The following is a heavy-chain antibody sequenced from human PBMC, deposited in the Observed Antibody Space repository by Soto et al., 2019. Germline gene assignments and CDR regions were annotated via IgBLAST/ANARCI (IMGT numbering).Heavy chain of an antibody. CDR3: ARDKITGLFDY. Sequence: PSETLSLTCAFYGGSFIGYYWTWIRQPTGTGLEWIGEINHSGSTNYNPSLKSRVTISVDTSKNQFSLKLTSVTAADTAVYYCARDKITGLFDYWGQGTLVTVSS. CDR1: GGSFIGYY. D-gene: IGHD2-8*02. V-gene: IGHV4-34*01. J-gene: IGHJ4*02. CDR2: INHSGST.